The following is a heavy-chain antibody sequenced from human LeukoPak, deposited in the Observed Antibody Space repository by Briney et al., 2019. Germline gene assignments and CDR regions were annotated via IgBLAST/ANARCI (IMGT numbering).Heavy chain of an antibody. Sequence: GGSLRLSCAASGFTFSSYAMSWVRQAPGKGLEWVSDINWNGGSTGYADSVKGRFTISRDNAKNSLYLQMNSLRVEDTALYYCARTPKQWLANFDYWGQGTLVTVSS. J-gene: IGHJ4*02. CDR1: GFTFSSYA. V-gene: IGHV3-20*04. CDR2: INWNGGST. CDR3: ARTPKQWLANFDY. D-gene: IGHD6-19*01.